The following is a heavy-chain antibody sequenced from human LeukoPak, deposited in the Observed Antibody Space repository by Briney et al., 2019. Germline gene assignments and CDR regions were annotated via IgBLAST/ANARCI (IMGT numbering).Heavy chain of an antibody. J-gene: IGHJ5*02. CDR1: GGSISSYW. CDR2: IYASGST. V-gene: IGHV4-4*07. CDR3: ARDGVAVSTMMKGP. D-gene: IGHD3-22*01. Sequence: SETLSLTCTVSGGSISSYWWTWIRQPAGKGLECIGRIYASGSTNYNPSLKSRVTMSVDTSKNQFSLKLSSVTAADTAVYYCARDGVAVSTMMKGPWGQGTLVTVSS.